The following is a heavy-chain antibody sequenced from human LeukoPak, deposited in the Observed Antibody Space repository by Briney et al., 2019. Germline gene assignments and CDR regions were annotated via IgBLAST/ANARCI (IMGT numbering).Heavy chain of an antibody. V-gene: IGHV4-59*12. J-gene: IGHJ4*02. D-gene: IGHD2-2*01. CDR3: ARDLTVPPSLDY. CDR1: GGSISSYY. CDR2: IYYSGST. Sequence: SETLYLTCTVSGGSISSYYWSWIRQPPGKGLEWIGYIYYSGSTNYNPSLKSRVTISVDTSKNQFSLKLTSVTAADTGVYYCARDLTVPPSLDYWGQGTLVTVSS.